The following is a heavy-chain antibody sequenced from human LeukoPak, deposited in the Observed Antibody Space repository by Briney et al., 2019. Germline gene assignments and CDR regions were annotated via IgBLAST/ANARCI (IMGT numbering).Heavy chain of an antibody. Sequence: PSETLSLTCAVHGVSFSGYYWSWIRQPPGKGLEWIGEINHSGSTNYNPSLKSRVTISVDTSKNQFSLKLSSVTAADTAVYYCARGGSGYDSNPYFDYWGQGTLVTVSS. CDR1: GVSFSGYY. D-gene: IGHD5-12*01. J-gene: IGHJ4*02. CDR3: ARGGSGYDSNPYFDY. CDR2: INHSGST. V-gene: IGHV4-34*01.